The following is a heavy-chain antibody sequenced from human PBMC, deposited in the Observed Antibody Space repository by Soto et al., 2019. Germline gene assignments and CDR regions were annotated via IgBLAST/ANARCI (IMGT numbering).Heavy chain of an antibody. CDR1: GFSFGDFY. CDR2: ISSSSITT. D-gene: IGHD3-9*01. Sequence: VQLMEAGGGLVRPGGSLRLSCAASGFSFGDFYMNWVRLAPGRGLEWVSCISSSSITTYYADSVRGRFTTSRDNAQKTLYLHMNNLRADDTAVYFCARETPYDIVPGYSKMYMDSWGPGTQVTV. V-gene: IGHV3-11*01. CDR3: ARETPYDIVPGYSKMYMDS. J-gene: IGHJ4*02.